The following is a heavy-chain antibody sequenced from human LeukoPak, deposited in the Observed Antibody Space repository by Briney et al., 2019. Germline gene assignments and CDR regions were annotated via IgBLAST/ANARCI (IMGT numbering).Heavy chain of an antibody. J-gene: IGHJ4*02. CDR2: IYSGGST. CDR1: GFTVSSNY. V-gene: IGHV3-66*01. CDR3: AREPTREYYDILTGYS. D-gene: IGHD3-9*01. Sequence: GGSLRLSCAASGFTVSSNYMSLVRQAPGKGLEWVSVIYSGGSTYYADSVKGRFTISRDNSKNTLYLQMNSLRAEDTAVYYCAREPTREYYDILTGYSWGQGTLVTVSS.